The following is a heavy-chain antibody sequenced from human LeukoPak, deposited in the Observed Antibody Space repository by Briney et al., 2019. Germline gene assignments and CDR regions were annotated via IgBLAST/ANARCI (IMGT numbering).Heavy chain of an antibody. CDR2: IIPIFGTA. D-gene: IGHD2-2*01. Sequence: ASVKVSCKASGGTFSSYAISWVRQAPGQGLEWMGGIIPIFGTANYAQKFQGRVTITTDESTSTAYMELSSLRSEDTAVYYCATPGTRYCSSTSCPFDYWGQGTLVTVSS. V-gene: IGHV1-69*05. CDR1: GGTFSSYA. J-gene: IGHJ4*02. CDR3: ATPGTRYCSSTSCPFDY.